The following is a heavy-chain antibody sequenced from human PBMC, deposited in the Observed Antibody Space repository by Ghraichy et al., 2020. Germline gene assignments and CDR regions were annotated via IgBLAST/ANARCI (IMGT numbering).Heavy chain of an antibody. CDR1: GFTFRDYA. D-gene: IGHD6-13*01. CDR2: ICGGCSST. Sequence: GESLNISCVASGFTFRDYAMSWVRQAPGKGLEWVSTICGGCSSTYYVDSVKGRFTVSRADSKNTLYLQMNSLRGDDTAIYYCAKERDSSWPDWGQGTLVTVSS. CDR3: AKERDSSWPD. V-gene: IGHV3-23*01. J-gene: IGHJ4*02.